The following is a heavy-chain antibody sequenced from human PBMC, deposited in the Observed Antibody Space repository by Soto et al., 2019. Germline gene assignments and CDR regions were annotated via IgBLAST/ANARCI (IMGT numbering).Heavy chain of an antibody. CDR2: IYYSGST. CDR1: GGSISSYY. D-gene: IGHD6-13*01. V-gene: IGHV4-59*01. Sequence: ASETLSLTCTVSGGSISSYYWSWIRQPPGKGLEWIGYIYYSGSTNYNPSLKSRVTISVDTSKNQFSLKLSSVTAADTAVYYCARTTRIAAAGTPYYYYYYYMDVWGKGTTVTVSS. CDR3: ARTTRIAAAGTPYYYYYYYMDV. J-gene: IGHJ6*03.